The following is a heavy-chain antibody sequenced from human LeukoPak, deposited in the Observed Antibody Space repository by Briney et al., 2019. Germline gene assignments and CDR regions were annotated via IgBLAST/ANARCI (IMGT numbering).Heavy chain of an antibody. J-gene: IGHJ4*02. V-gene: IGHV3-7*01. CDR3: ASSYAGASHY. Sequence: PGGSLRLSCAVSGFTFNNYWMSWVRQAPGKGVEWVANIKQDGREKYYVDCVKGRFTISREKAKNSVYVQMNSLRAEDTAVYYCASSYAGASHYWGQGTLVTVSS. CDR2: IKQDGREK. D-gene: IGHD4/OR15-4a*01. CDR1: GFTFNNYW.